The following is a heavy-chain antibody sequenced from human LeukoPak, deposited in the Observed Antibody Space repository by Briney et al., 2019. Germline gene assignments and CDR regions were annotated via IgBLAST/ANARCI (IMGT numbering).Heavy chain of an antibody. CDR2: ISWNSGSI. CDR3: AKDIEWVESNYFDY. D-gene: IGHD6-19*01. Sequence: PGGSLRLSCAASGFTFDDYAMHWVRQAPGKGLEWVSGISWNSGSIGYTDSVKGRFTISRDNAKNSLYLQMNSLRAEDTALYYCAKDIEWVESNYFDYWGQGTLVTVSS. CDR1: GFTFDDYA. J-gene: IGHJ4*02. V-gene: IGHV3-9*01.